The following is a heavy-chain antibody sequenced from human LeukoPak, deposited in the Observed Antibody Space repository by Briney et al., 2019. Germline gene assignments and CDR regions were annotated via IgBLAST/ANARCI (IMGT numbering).Heavy chain of an antibody. D-gene: IGHD2-15*01. Sequence: SVKVSCKASGGTFSSYAISWVRQAPGQGLEWMGGIIPIFGTANYAQKFQGRVTITADESTSTAYMELSSLRSEDTAVYYCAKDKSGVVAASYNWFDPWGQGTLVTVSS. J-gene: IGHJ5*02. CDR2: IIPIFGTA. CDR3: AKDKSGVVAASYNWFDP. CDR1: GGTFSSYA. V-gene: IGHV1-69*13.